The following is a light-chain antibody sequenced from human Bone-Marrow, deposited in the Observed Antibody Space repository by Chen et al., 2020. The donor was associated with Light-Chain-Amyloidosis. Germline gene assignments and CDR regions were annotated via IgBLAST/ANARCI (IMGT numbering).Light chain of an antibody. CDR3: QSADSSGTYEVI. J-gene: IGLJ2*01. CDR1: DLPTKY. V-gene: IGLV3-25*03. Sequence: SDELPPPPSLSVAPGQTARITRPGDDLPTKYAYWYQQKPGQAPVLVIHRDTERPSGISERFSGSSSGTTATLTISGVQAEDEADYHCQSADSSGTYEVIFGGGTKLTVL. CDR2: RDT.